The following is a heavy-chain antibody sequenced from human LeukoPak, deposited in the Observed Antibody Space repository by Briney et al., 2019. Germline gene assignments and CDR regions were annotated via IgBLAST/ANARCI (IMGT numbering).Heavy chain of an antibody. CDR1: RFRLSSYW. CDR2: INSDGSTT. J-gene: IGHJ6*02. V-gene: IGHV3-74*01. CDR3: ARGNYVMDV. Sequence: GGSLRLSCAASRFRLSSYWMYWVRQAPGKGLVWVSRINSDGSTTTNADAVKGRFTISRDNAKNTLYLQLNSLRVEDTALYYCARGNYVMDVWGQGTTVIVSS.